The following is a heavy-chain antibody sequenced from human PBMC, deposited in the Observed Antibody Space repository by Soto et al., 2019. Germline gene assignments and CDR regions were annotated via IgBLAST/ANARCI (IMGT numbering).Heavy chain of an antibody. D-gene: IGHD3-3*01. J-gene: IGHJ4*02. V-gene: IGHV4-59*08. Sequence: QVQLQESGPGLVKPSETLSLTCTVSGGSIRVYYWSWIRQPPGKGLEWIGYIYYSGSTNYNPSLKSRVTMSVDTSKNQFSLKLSSVTGADTAVYYCARGGWRHIDYWGQGTLVTVSS. CDR3: ARGGWRHIDY. CDR1: GGSIRVYY. CDR2: IYYSGST.